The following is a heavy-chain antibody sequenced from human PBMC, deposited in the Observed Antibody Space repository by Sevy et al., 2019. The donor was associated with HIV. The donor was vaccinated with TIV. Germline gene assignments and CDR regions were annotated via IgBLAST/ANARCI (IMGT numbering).Heavy chain of an antibody. Sequence: GGSLRLACAASGFTFSNAWMSWVRRAPGKGLEWVGRLNSKTDGGKTDYAAPVKGRFTISRDDSKTTLYLQMNSLKTEDTAVYYCTGLYYDFWSGYYRYMDVWGKGTTVTVSS. D-gene: IGHD3-3*01. J-gene: IGHJ6*03. CDR3: TGLYYDFWSGYYRYMDV. CDR1: GFTFSNAW. V-gene: IGHV3-15*01. CDR2: LNSKTDGGKT.